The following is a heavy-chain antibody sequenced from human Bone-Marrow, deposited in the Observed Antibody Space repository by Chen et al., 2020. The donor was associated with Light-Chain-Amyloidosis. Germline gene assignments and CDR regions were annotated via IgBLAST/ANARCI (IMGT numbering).Heavy chain of an antibody. D-gene: IGHD6-19*01. V-gene: IGHV3-48*03. Sequence: EVQLVESGGGLVQHGGALRLSCAASGSTFSSDEMNLVRQAPGKGLEWVSYISSSGSTIYYADYVKGRFTISRDNAKNSLYLQMNSLRAEDTAVYYCARAKTGYRSGWLMGVVPDYWGQGTLVTVSS. J-gene: IGHJ4*02. CDR2: ISSSGSTI. CDR1: GSTFSSDE. CDR3: ARAKTGYRSGWLMGVVPDY.